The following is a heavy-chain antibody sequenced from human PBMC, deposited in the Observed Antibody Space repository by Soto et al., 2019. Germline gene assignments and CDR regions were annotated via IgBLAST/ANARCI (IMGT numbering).Heavy chain of an antibody. J-gene: IGHJ6*02. CDR2: ISSSSSYI. V-gene: IGHV3-21*01. D-gene: IGHD3-3*01. CDR1: GFTFSSYS. CDR3: ASDPTYYDFWSGYRARYGMDV. Sequence: PGGSLRLSCAASGFTFSSYSMNWVRQAPGKGLEWVSSISSSSSYIYYADSVKGRFTISRDNAKNSLYLQMNSLRAEDTAVYYCASDPTYYDFWSGYRARYGMDVWGQGTTVTVS.